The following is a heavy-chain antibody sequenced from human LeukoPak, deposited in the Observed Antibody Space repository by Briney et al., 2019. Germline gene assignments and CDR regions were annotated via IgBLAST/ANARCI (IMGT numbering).Heavy chain of an antibody. J-gene: IGHJ5*02. Sequence: ASVKVSCKASGYTFTGYYMHWVRQAPGQGLEWMGWINPNSGGTNYAQKFRGRVTMTRDTSISTAYMELSRLRSDDTAVYYCARSGCSSTSCRYNWFDPWGQGTLVTVSS. CDR1: GYTFTGYY. V-gene: IGHV1-2*02. D-gene: IGHD2-2*01. CDR2: INPNSGGT. CDR3: ARSGCSSTSCRYNWFDP.